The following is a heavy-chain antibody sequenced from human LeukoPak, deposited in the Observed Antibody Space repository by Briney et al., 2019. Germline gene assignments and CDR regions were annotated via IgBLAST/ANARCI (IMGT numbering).Heavy chain of an antibody. D-gene: IGHD3-16*01. CDR1: GYTLTELS. V-gene: IGHV1-24*01. Sequence: ASVKVSCKVSGYTLTELSMHWVRQAPGKGLEWMGGFDPEDGETIYAQKFQGRVTITADESTSTAYMELSSLRSEDTAVYYCATRSGEGYYGMDVWGQGTTVTVSS. CDR3: ATRSGEGYYGMDV. CDR2: FDPEDGET. J-gene: IGHJ6*02.